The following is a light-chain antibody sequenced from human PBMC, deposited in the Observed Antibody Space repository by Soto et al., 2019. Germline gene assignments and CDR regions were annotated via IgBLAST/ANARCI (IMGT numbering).Light chain of an antibody. V-gene: IGLV1-51*01. Sequence: YMLTQPPSETAAPGQEVTTSSYGSGYNIGNNFVSWYQHFPGTAPKLLIYDNSKRPSGIPGRFSGSKSGTSATLGITGLQTGDEADYYCGSWENSLSAYVFGAGTKVTVL. CDR3: GSWENSLSAYV. CDR2: DNS. J-gene: IGLJ1*01. CDR1: GYNIGNNF.